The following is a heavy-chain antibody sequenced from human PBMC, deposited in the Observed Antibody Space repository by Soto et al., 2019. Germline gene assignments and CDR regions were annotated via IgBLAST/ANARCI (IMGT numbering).Heavy chain of an antibody. Sequence: QVQLVQSGAEVKKPGSSVKVSCKASGDTFRNYAISWVRQAPGQGLEWMGGIIPIYGTANYAQKFQDRVTMTADTSTSTADMELSSLRSEDTAVYYCARDLGGCSAGSCRYNWFDSWGQGTLVSVSS. CDR3: ARDLGGCSAGSCRYNWFDS. J-gene: IGHJ5*01. CDR2: IIPIYGTA. CDR1: GDTFRNYA. D-gene: IGHD2-15*01. V-gene: IGHV1-69*06.